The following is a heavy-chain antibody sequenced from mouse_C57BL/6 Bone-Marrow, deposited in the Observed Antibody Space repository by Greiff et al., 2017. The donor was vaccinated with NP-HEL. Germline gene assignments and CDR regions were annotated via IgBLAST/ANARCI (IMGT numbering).Heavy chain of an antibody. Sequence: QVQLQQPGAELVRPGSSVKLSCKASGYTFTSYWMHWVKQRPIQGLEWIGNIYPSDSETHYNQKFKDKATLTVDKSSSTAYMQLSSLTSEDSAVYYCARWGNYPAWFAYWGQGTLVTVSA. CDR1: GYTFTSYW. CDR2: IYPSDSET. J-gene: IGHJ3*01. V-gene: IGHV1-52*01. CDR3: ARWGNYPAWFAY. D-gene: IGHD2-1*01.